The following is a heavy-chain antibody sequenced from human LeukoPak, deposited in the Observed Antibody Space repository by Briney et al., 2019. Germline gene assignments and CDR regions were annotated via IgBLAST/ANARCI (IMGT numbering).Heavy chain of an antibody. J-gene: IGHJ4*02. V-gene: IGHV4-61*02. CDR3: ARGGSPYYYDSSGYGFGY. CDR2: IYTSGST. D-gene: IGHD3-22*01. Sequence: SQTLSLTCTVSGGSISSGSYYWSWIRQPAGKGLEWIGRIYTSGSTNYNPSLKSRVTISVDTSKNQFSLKLSSVTAVDTAVYYCARGGSPYYYDSSGYGFGYWGQGTLVTVSS. CDR1: GGSISSGSYY.